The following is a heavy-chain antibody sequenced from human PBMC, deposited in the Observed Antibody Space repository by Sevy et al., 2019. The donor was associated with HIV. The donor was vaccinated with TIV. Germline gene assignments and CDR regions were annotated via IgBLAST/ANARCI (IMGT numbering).Heavy chain of an antibody. CDR3: AKPRGSFYFDY. V-gene: IGHV3-23*01. Sequence: GGSLRLSCAASAVSFNTYAMSLVRRAPGKGLEWVSTISGSGDSTFYSDSVKGRFTISRDNSKNTLYLQMNSLRAEDTAVYYCAKPRGSFYFDYWGQGTLVTVSS. CDR1: AVSFNTYA. D-gene: IGHD3-16*01. J-gene: IGHJ4*02. CDR2: ISGSGDST.